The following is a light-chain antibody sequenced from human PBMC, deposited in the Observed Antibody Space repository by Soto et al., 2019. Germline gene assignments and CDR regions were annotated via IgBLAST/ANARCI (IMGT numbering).Light chain of an antibody. J-gene: IGKJ2*01. CDR3: QHSFSNPYT. CDR2: GAS. V-gene: IGKV1-39*01. Sequence: DIPMTQSPSSLSASVGDRVTITCRARQTISTYLNWYQHKPGTAPKLLIYGASSLQSGVPSRFSGIGSGTDFTLTINSLQPEDFATYYCQHSFSNPYTFGQGTKLEI. CDR1: QTISTY.